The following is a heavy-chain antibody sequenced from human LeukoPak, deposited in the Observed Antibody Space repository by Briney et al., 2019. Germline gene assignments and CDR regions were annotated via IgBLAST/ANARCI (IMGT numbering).Heavy chain of an antibody. Sequence: GVPLTLSCAASGLTFSIYNMKWLRRAPGKGVEWVSSSSSSSSYIYYADSVKGLFTISRNNAKNSLYLQMNSLSAEDTALYYCARETAEGYFDWCWGQGTLVTVSS. J-gene: IGHJ4*02. CDR3: ARETAEGYFDWC. D-gene: IGHD3-9*01. CDR2: SSSSSSYI. CDR1: GLTFSIYN. V-gene: IGHV3-21*01.